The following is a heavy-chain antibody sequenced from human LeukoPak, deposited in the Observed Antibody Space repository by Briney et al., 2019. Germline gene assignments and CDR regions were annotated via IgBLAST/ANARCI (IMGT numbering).Heavy chain of an antibody. V-gene: IGHV1-46*01. CDR1: GYTFTSYG. D-gene: IGHD2/OR15-2a*01. CDR2: IYSSGGST. J-gene: IGHJ4*02. Sequence: ASVKVSCKASGYTFTSYGISWVRQAPGQGLEWMGIIYSSGGSTSAQKFQGRVTMTRDTSTSTVYMELSSLRSEDTAVYYCAREPPNSYYFDYWGQGTLVTVSS. CDR3: AREPPNSYYFDY.